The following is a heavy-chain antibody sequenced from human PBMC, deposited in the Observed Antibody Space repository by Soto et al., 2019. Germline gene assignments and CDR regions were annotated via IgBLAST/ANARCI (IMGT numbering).Heavy chain of an antibody. CDR1: GFTVSSSY. J-gene: IGHJ5*01. CDR3: TREASGSGWWSQGSFES. Sequence: EVQLVESGGGLVQPGGSLRLSCAASGFTVSSSYISWVRQAPGKRLEWVSTIYSSGSTYYADSVRGRFTISRDDSKNTXXXXXXXXXVXDTAVYYCTREASGSGWWSQGSFESWGQGTLVTVSS. V-gene: IGHV3-66*01. CDR2: IYSSGST. D-gene: IGHD6-19*01.